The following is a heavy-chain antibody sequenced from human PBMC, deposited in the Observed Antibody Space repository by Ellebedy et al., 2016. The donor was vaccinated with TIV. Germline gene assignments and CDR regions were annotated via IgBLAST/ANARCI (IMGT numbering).Heavy chain of an antibody. CDR3: ARRGGGSYSTNAFDI. D-gene: IGHD1-26*01. J-gene: IGHJ3*02. CDR2: IYHSGST. Sequence: MPSETLSLTFAVSGGSISSSNWWSWVRQPPGKGLEWIGEIYHSGSTNYNPSLKSRVTISVDTSKNQFSLKLSTVTAADTAVYYRARRGGGSYSTNAFDIWGQGTMVTVSS. CDR1: GGSISSSNW. V-gene: IGHV4-4*02.